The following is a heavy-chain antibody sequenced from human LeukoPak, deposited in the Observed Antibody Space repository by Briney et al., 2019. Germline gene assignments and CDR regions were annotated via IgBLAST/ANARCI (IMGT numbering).Heavy chain of an antibody. CDR1: DDTINNDRYF. J-gene: IGHJ4*02. D-gene: IGHD1-26*01. CDR3: ARDIDDVGALFDF. CDR2: INYSGRT. Sequence: SETLSLTCSISDDTINNDRYFWAWIRQPPGKGLEWITSINYSGRTYYNPSLNSRLIISVDTAKRQFSLKLTSVTAADTALYFCARDIDDVGALFDFWGQGTLVTVSS. V-gene: IGHV4-39*07.